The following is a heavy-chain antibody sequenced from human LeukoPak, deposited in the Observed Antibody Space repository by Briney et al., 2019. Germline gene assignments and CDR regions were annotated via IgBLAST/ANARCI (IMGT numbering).Heavy chain of an antibody. CDR1: GGSISSYY. J-gene: IGHJ4*02. D-gene: IGHD2-21*01. CDR2: IYYSGST. CDR3: AAGDKGPLQFDY. V-gene: IGHV4-59*01. Sequence: SETLSLTCTVSGGSISSYYWSWIRQPPGKGLEWIGYIYYSGSTNYNPSLKGRVTVSVDTSKNQFSLTLTSVTAADTAVYYCAAGDKGPLQFDYWGQGTLVTVSS.